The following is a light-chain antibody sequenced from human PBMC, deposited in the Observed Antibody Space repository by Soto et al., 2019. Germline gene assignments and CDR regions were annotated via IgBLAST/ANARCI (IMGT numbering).Light chain of an antibody. CDR3: SSYTSSSTPDYA. J-gene: IGLJ1*01. CDR2: DVS. CDR1: SSDVGGYNY. V-gene: IGLV2-14*01. Sequence: QSVLTQPASVSGSPGQSITISCTGTSSDVGGYNYVSWYQQHPGKAPKLMIYDVSNRPSGVSNRFSGSKSGNTASLTISGLQAEDVADYYCSSYTSSSTPDYAFGTWTKVTVL.